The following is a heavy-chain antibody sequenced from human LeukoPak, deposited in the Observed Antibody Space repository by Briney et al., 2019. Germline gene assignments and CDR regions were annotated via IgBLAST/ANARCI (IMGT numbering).Heavy chain of an antibody. V-gene: IGHV4-39*01. CDR1: GGSISSGSYY. Sequence: PSETLCLTCSVSGGSISSGSYYWGWIRQPPGKGLEWIGTIYYSGSTYYNPSLKSRVTISVDTSKNQFSLKLSSVTAADTAVYYCARAPTFRYFGNWGQGTLVTVSS. CDR3: ARAPTFRYFGN. J-gene: IGHJ4*02. CDR2: IYYSGST. D-gene: IGHD2/OR15-2a*01.